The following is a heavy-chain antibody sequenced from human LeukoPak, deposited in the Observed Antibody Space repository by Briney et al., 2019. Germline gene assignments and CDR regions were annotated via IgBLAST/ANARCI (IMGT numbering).Heavy chain of an antibody. CDR3: ARDLELERNRWNYFES. V-gene: IGHV4-59*01. Sequence: SETLSLTCTVSGDSISSYYWTWIRQPPGKGLEWIGSMHYSGDSKYNPSLRSRVSLSIDTSKQQFSLRLSSVTAADTAVYYCARDLELERNRWNYFESWGQGALVTVSS. J-gene: IGHJ4*02. CDR2: MHYSGDS. D-gene: IGHD1-1*01. CDR1: GDSISSYY.